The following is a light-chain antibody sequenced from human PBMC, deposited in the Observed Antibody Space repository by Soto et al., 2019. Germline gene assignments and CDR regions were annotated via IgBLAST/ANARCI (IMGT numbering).Light chain of an antibody. CDR1: SSDVGAYNY. J-gene: IGLJ1*01. CDR2: EVS. V-gene: IGLV2-8*01. Sequence: QSVLTQPPSASGSPGQSVTISCIGTSSDVGAYNYVSWYQQHPGKVPKLMIYEVSKRPSGVPDRFSASKSGNTASLTVSGLQAEDDADYYCSSHGRRNNFYVFGTGTKVTVL. CDR3: SSHGRRNNFYV.